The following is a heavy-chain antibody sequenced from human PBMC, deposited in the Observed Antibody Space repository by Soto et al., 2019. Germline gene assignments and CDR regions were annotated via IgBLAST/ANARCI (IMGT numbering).Heavy chain of an antibody. CDR2: IYYSGST. J-gene: IGHJ5*02. CDR1: GGSISSGGYY. Sequence: QVQLQESGPGLVKPSQTLSLTCTVSGGSISSGGYYWSWIRQHPGKGLEWIGYIYYSGSTYYNPSLKSRVTISVDPSKYQFSLKLSSVTAADTAVYYCARVRYCSGGSCYPRFDPWGQGNLVTVSS. D-gene: IGHD2-15*01. CDR3: ARVRYCSGGSCYPRFDP. V-gene: IGHV4-31*03.